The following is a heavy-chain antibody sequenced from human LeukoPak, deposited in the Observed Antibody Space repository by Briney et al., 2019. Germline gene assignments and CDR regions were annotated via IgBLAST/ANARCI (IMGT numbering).Heavy chain of an antibody. D-gene: IGHD2-15*01. V-gene: IGHV3-23*01. CDR2: ISGSGTVT. CDR1: GFTFSDHA. Sequence: GGSLRLSCAASGFTFSDHAMNWVRQAPGKGLEWVSIISGSGTVTYYADSVKGRFTISRDNSKNTLYLQMNSLRAEDTAVYYCAKTSVGEGRIIGSGYFDNWGQGTLVTVSS. CDR3: AKTSVGEGRIIGSGYFDN. J-gene: IGHJ4*02.